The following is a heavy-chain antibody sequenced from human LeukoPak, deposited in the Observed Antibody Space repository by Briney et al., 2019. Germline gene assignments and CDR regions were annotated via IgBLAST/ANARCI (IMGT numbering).Heavy chain of an antibody. CDR2: IYYSGST. D-gene: IGHD3-10*01. CDR1: GGSISSDNYY. CDR3: ASRGTYYYGSGSYYFDY. J-gene: IGHJ4*02. V-gene: IGHV4-39*01. Sequence: SETLSLTCTVSGGSISSDNYYWGWIRQPPGKGLEWIGSIYYSGSTYYNPSLKSRVTISVDTSKNQFSLKLSSVTAADTAVYYCASRGTYYYGSGSYYFDYWGQGTLVTVSS.